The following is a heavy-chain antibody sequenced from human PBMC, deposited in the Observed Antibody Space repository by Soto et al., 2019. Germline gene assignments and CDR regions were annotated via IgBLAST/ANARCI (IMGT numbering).Heavy chain of an antibody. CDR1: GGSISSYY. Sequence: SETLSLTCTVSGGSISSYYWSWIRQPPGKGLEWIGYIYYSGSTNYNPSLKSRVTISVDTSKNQFSLKLSSVTAADTAVYYCARESSGYDSFFDYWGQGTLVTVSS. V-gene: IGHV4-59*01. CDR3: ARESSGYDSFFDY. CDR2: IYYSGST. J-gene: IGHJ4*02. D-gene: IGHD5-12*01.